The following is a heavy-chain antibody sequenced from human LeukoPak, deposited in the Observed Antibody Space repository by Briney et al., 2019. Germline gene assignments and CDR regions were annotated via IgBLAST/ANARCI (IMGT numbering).Heavy chain of an antibody. V-gene: IGHV1-2*02. Sequence: ASVKVSCKASGSTFTGYYMHWVRQAPGQGLEWMGWINPNSGGTNYAQKFQGRVTKTRDTSTSTVYMELSSLRSEDTAVYYCARDGWRATRPIYYFDYWGQGTLVTVSS. CDR3: ARDGWRATRPIYYFDY. CDR2: INPNSGGT. D-gene: IGHD2-15*01. CDR1: GSTFTGYY. J-gene: IGHJ4*02.